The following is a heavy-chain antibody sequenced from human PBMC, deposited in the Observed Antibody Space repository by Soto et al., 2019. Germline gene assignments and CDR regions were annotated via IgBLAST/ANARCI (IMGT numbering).Heavy chain of an antibody. Sequence: SETLSLTCTASGGSISSYYLSWIRQPPGKGLEWIGYIYYSGSTNYNPSLKSRVTISVDTSKNQFSLKLSSVTAADTAVYYCARVGTMVRGVITYYYGMDVWGQGTTVTVSS. CDR3: ARVGTMVRGVITYYYGMDV. J-gene: IGHJ6*02. V-gene: IGHV4-59*01. CDR2: IYYSGST. D-gene: IGHD3-10*01. CDR1: GGSISSYY.